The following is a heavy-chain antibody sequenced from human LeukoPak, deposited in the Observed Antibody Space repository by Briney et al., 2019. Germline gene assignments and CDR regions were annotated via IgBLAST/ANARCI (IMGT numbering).Heavy chain of an antibody. Sequence: ASVKVSCKASGYTFTSYGISWVRQAPGRGLEWMGWISAYNGNTNYAQKLQGRVTMTTDTSTSTAYLEVRSLRSDDTAVYYCARDATVYYYDSSGSFDPWGQGTLVTVSS. J-gene: IGHJ5*02. CDR2: ISAYNGNT. CDR1: GYTFTSYG. CDR3: ARDATVYYYDSSGSFDP. D-gene: IGHD3-22*01. V-gene: IGHV1-18*01.